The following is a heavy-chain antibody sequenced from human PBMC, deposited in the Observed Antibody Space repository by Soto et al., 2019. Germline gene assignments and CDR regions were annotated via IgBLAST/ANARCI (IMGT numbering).Heavy chain of an antibody. V-gene: IGHV1-18*04. D-gene: IGHD6-13*01. CDR1: GYTFTSYG. Sequence: XSVKVSCKASGYTFTSYGISWVRQAPGQGLEWMGWISAYNGNTNYAQKLQGRVTMTTDTSTSTAYMELRSLRSDDTAVYYCARDRLGYSPSWSHQHTFDYWGQGNLVTLS. J-gene: IGHJ4*02. CDR3: ARDRLGYSPSWSHQHTFDY. CDR2: ISAYNGNT.